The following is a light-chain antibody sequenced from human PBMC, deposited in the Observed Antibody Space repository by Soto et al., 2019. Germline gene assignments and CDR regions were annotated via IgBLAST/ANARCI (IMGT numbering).Light chain of an antibody. V-gene: IGKV3-15*01. CDR1: QSVSTN. Sequence: ILMTQSPATLSVSPGERATLSCRASQSVSTNLAWYQQKPGRAPRLLFHGASTRATGIPARLSGSGSGTDFTLTISSLEPEDFAVYYCQQRNIWPPVTFGQGTRLEIK. J-gene: IGKJ5*01. CDR3: QQRNIWPPVT. CDR2: GAS.